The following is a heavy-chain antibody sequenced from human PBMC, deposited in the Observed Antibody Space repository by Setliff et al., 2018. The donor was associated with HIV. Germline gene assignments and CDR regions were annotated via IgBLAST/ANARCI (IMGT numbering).Heavy chain of an antibody. D-gene: IGHD1-26*01. CDR1: GYSFTSYH. V-gene: IGHV1-46*03. Sequence: GASVKVSCKASGYSFTSYHIHWVRQAPGQGLEWMGRILPTSGGTLYAQKFQDRISLIRDTSTKTVYMELSSLRPEDTAVYYCTRVRYGGTYDAFDVWGQGTMVTVSS. J-gene: IGHJ3*01. CDR2: ILPTSGGT. CDR3: TRVRYGGTYDAFDV.